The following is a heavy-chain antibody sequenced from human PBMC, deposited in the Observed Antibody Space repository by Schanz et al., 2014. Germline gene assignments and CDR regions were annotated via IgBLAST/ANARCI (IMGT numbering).Heavy chain of an antibody. CDR3: ARDRLECGAECYSVEVFEI. V-gene: IGHV1-69*08. Sequence: QVQLVQSGAEVKKPGSSVKVSCKASGGTFSSYTISWVRQAPGQGLEWMGRIISILGLAKYEQKFQDKVTITADTSTTTAYMELSGLRSEDTAVYYCARDRLECGAECYSVEVFEIWGQGTLVIVSS. CDR1: GGTFSSYT. D-gene: IGHD2-21*01. J-gene: IGHJ4*02. CDR2: IISILGLA.